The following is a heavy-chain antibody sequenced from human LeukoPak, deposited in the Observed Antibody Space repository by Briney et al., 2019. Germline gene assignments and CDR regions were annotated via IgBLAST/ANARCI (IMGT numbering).Heavy chain of an antibody. CDR3: AKISSWQGVNWFDP. CDR2: IYYSGST. V-gene: IGHV4-59*01. D-gene: IGHD6-13*01. Sequence: SETLSLTCTVSGGSISYYYWSWTRQPPGKGLEWIGYIYYSGSTNYNPSLKSRVTISVDTSKNQFSLNLNSVTAADTAVYYCAKISSWQGVNWFDPWGQGTLVTVSS. J-gene: IGHJ5*02. CDR1: GGSISYYY.